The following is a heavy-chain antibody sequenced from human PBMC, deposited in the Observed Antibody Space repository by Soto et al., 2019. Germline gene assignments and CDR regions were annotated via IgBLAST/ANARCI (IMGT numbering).Heavy chain of an antibody. CDR2: INAGNGNT. J-gene: IGHJ4*02. CDR1: GYTFTSYA. V-gene: IGHV1-3*05. CDR3: ARVSGWYVLDY. Sequence: QVRLVQSGAEEKKPGASVKVSCKASGYTFTSYAMHWVRQATGQRLEWMGWINAGNGNTKYSQTVQARVTFTRDTSASTAYMELSSQRSEDTAVYYCARVSGWYVLDYWGQGTMVTFSS. D-gene: IGHD6-19*01.